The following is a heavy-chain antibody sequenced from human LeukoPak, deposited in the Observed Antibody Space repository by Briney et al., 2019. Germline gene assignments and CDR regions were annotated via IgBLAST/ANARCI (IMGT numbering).Heavy chain of an antibody. Sequence: SETLSLTCAVYRGSFSGYYWSWIRQPPGKGLEWIGEINHSGSTNYNPSLKSRVTISVDTSKNQFSLKLSSVTAADTAVYYCARVRGTFDYWGQGTLVTVSS. J-gene: IGHJ4*02. V-gene: IGHV4-34*01. D-gene: IGHD1-1*01. CDR2: INHSGST. CDR1: RGSFSGYY. CDR3: ARVRGTFDY.